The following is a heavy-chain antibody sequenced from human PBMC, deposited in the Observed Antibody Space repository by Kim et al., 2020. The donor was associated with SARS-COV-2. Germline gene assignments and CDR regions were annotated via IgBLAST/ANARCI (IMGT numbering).Heavy chain of an antibody. CDR3: ASFPPSNAGAFDA. J-gene: IGHJ3*01. V-gene: IGHV4-59*13. D-gene: IGHD2-8*01. Sequence: SETLSLTCTVSGRSISTYYWSWIRQPPGNGLECIGYMFYGGTTYYNPSLKSRVTLSVDTSKNQFSLTLTSVTAADTAVYYCASFPPSNAGAFDAWGQGTMVTLSS. CDR1: GRSISTYY. CDR2: MFYGGTT.